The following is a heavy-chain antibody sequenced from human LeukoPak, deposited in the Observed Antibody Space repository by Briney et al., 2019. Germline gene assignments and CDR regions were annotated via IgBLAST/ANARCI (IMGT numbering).Heavy chain of an antibody. CDR3: ARARWTWAFPFDY. D-gene: IGHD2-15*01. CDR1: GFTFSSYG. V-gene: IGHV3-30*02. CDR2: IRYDGSNK. J-gene: IGHJ4*02. Sequence: GGSLRLSCAASGFTFSSYGMHWVRQAPGKGLEWVAFIRYDGSNKYYADSVKGRFTISRDNAKNSLYLQMNSLRAEDTAVYYCARARWTWAFPFDYWGQGTLVTVSS.